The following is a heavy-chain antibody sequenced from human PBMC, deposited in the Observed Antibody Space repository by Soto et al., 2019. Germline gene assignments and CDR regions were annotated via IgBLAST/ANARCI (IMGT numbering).Heavy chain of an antibody. CDR2: ISYDGSNK. D-gene: IGHD6-19*01. Sequence: GGSLRLSCAASGFTFSSYGMHWVRQAPGKGLEWVAVISYDGSNKYYADSVKGRFTISRDNSKNTLYLQMNSLRAEDTAVYYCATDMRYSSGWYESRYYYYGMDVWGEGTTVTASS. J-gene: IGHJ6*01. CDR1: GFTFSSYG. V-gene: IGHV3-30*03. CDR3: ATDMRYSSGWYESRYYYYGMDV.